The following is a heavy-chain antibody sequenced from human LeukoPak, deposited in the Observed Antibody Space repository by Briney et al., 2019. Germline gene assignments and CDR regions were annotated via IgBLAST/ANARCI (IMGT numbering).Heavy chain of an antibody. V-gene: IGHV3-43*02. CDR2: ISGDGVST. CDR3: AKESGKFDY. Sequence: PWGSLRLSCVASGLPIADFAMHWVRQAPGKGLEWVSLISGDGVSTFYRDSVRGRFSISRDNTKNSLYLEMNSLRTEDTAMYYCAKESGKFDYWGQGTRVAVSS. J-gene: IGHJ4*02. CDR1: GLPIADFA.